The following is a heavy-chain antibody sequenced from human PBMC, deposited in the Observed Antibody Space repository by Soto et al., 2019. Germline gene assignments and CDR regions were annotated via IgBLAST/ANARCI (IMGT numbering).Heavy chain of an antibody. CDR3: TDGMDV. CDR2: IESKIDGGAA. J-gene: IGHJ6*02. Sequence: EVQLVESGGDLVKPGGSLRLSCAASGFSFSNAWMNWVRQAPGKGLEWVGRIESKIDGGAADCAAPVKGRFTISRDDSKNTLYLQMNSLKSEDTAVYYCTDGMDVWGQGTTVTVSS. V-gene: IGHV3-15*07. CDR1: GFSFSNAW.